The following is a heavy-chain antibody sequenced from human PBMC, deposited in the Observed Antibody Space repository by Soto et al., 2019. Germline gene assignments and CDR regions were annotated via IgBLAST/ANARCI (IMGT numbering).Heavy chain of an antibody. Sequence: PSETLSLTCVVSGGSLSDYFWSWIRQPPGMALEWIGEINHLGSINYNPSLKSRVTMSVDTSKNQFSLKLSSVTAADTAVYYCARHGGIQLWLGGSGDAFDIWGQGTMVTVSS. CDR3: ARHGGIQLWLGGSGDAFDI. J-gene: IGHJ3*02. V-gene: IGHV4-34*01. CDR1: GGSLSDYF. D-gene: IGHD5-18*01. CDR2: INHLGSI.